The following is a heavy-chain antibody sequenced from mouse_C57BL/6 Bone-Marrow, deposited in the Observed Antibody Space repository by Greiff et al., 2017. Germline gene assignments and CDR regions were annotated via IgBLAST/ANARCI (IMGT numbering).Heavy chain of an antibody. D-gene: IGHD3-1*01. CDR1: GYTFTSYW. Sequence: QVQLQQPGAELVKPGASVKLSCKASGYTFTSYWMHWVKQRPGQGLEWIGMIHPNSGSTNYNEKFKSKATLTVDKSSSPAYMQLSSLTSEASAVYYCARGLSWFAYWGQGTLVTVSA. V-gene: IGHV1-64*01. CDR2: IHPNSGST. J-gene: IGHJ3*01. CDR3: ARGLSWFAY.